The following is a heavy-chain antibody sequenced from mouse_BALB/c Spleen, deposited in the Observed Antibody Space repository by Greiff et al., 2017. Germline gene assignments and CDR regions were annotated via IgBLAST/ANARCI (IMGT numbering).Heavy chain of an antibody. CDR3: ARERGIYYDYFYAMDY. CDR1: GFSLTGYG. V-gene: IGHV2-6-7*01. J-gene: IGHJ4*01. CDR2: IWGDGST. D-gene: IGHD2-4*01. Sequence: VKLMESGPGLVAPSQSLSITCTVSGFSLTGYGVNWVRQPPGKGLEWLGMIWGDGSTDYNSALKSRLSISKDNSKSQVFLKMNSLQTDDTARYYCARERGIYYDYFYAMDYWGQGTSVTVSS.